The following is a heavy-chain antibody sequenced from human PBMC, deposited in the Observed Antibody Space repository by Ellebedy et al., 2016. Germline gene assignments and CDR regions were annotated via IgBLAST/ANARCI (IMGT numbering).Heavy chain of an antibody. J-gene: IGHJ2*01. CDR3: VSSAVKSSGRLSWVFDL. CDR1: AFTFRSYD. D-gene: IGHD3-22*01. CDR2: IDTAGDT. Sequence: GGSLRLXXADSAFTFRSYDMHWVRQVTGKGLEWVSGIDTAGDTYYAASVKGRFIISRENAKNSLYLQMNSLRAGDTAMYYCVSSAVKSSGRLSWVFDLWGRGTLVTVSS. V-gene: IGHV3-13*04.